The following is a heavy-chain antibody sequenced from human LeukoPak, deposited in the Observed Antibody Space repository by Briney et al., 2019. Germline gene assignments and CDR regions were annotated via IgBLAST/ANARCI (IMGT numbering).Heavy chain of an antibody. CDR3: AKDPYGDYEDY. V-gene: IGHV3-53*01. CDR1: GFTVSSNF. Sequence: PGGSLRLSCAASGFTVSSNFMSWVRQAPGKGLEWVSVIYSGGSTYYTDSVKGRFTISRDNSKNTLYLQMNSLRAEDTAVYYCAKDPYGDYEDYWGQGTLVTVSS. CDR2: IYSGGST. D-gene: IGHD4-17*01. J-gene: IGHJ4*02.